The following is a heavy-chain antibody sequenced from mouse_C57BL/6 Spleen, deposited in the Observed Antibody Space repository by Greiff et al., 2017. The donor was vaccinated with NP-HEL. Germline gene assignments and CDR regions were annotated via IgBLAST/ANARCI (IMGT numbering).Heavy chain of an antibody. Sequence: EVQLQQSGPELVKPGASVKISCKASGYTFTDYYMNWVKQSHGKSLEWIGDINPNNGGTSYIQKFKGKATLTVDKSSSTAYMELRSLTSEDSAVYYCARTTPTDVWGTGTTVTVSS. D-gene: IGHD5-5*01. CDR3: ARTTPTDV. J-gene: IGHJ1*03. CDR1: GYTFTDYY. V-gene: IGHV1-26*01. CDR2: INPNNGGT.